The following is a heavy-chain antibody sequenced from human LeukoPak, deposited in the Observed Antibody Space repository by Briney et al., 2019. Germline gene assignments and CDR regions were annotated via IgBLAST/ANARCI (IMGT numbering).Heavy chain of an antibody. Sequence: ASVKVSCKASGYTFTSYYMHWVRQAPGQGLEWMGIINPSGGSTSYAQKFQGRVTMTRDTSTSTVYMELSSLRSEDTAVYYCARNDFWSGYPGSYMDVWGKGTTVTVSS. CDR3: ARNDFWSGYPGSYMDV. CDR1: GYTFTSYY. CDR2: INPSGGST. D-gene: IGHD3-3*01. V-gene: IGHV1-46*01. J-gene: IGHJ6*03.